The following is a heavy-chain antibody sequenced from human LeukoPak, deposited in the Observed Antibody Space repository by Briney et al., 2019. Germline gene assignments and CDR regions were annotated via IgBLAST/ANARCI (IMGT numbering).Heavy chain of an antibody. CDR3: ARDGFLGPVTAYLDY. CDR2: ISSSSSTI. V-gene: IGHV3-48*04. Sequence: GGSLRLSCAASGFTFSSYSMNWVRQAPGKGLEWVSYISSSSSTIYYADSVKGRFTISRDNGRNTLYLQMNSLRAEDTAVYYCARDGFLGPVTAYLDYWGQGTPVTVSS. D-gene: IGHD2-21*02. CDR1: GFTFSSYS. J-gene: IGHJ4*02.